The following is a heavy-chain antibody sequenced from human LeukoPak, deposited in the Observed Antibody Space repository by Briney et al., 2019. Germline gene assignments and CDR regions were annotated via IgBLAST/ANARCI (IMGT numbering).Heavy chain of an antibody. Sequence: GGSLRLSCAASGFTFSSYAMHWVRQAPGKGLEWVAVISYDGSNKYYADSVKGRFTISRDNSKNTLYLQMNSLRAEDTAVYYCAREETAMDREGSYYYYGMDVWGQGTTVTVSS. CDR2: ISYDGSNK. J-gene: IGHJ6*02. CDR3: AREETAMDREGSYYYYGMDV. CDR1: GFTFSSYA. D-gene: IGHD5-18*01. V-gene: IGHV3-30*04.